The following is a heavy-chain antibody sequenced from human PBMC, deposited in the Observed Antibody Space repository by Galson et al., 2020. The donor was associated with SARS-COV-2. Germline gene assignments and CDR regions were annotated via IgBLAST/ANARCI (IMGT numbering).Heavy chain of an antibody. J-gene: IGHJ2*01. CDR2: IYPNGRT. CDR3: GRQGVNRIVVVTVPGWYFDL. Sequence: SETLSLTCAVSGYSISTTNYWGWVRQPPGKGLEWIGSIYPNGRTYYNPSLKSRVTISVDTSKNQFSLRLDSVTAADTALYYCGRQGVNRIVVVTVPGWYFDLWGRGTLVTVSS. V-gene: IGHV4-38-2*01. D-gene: IGHD3-22*01. CDR1: GYSISTTNY.